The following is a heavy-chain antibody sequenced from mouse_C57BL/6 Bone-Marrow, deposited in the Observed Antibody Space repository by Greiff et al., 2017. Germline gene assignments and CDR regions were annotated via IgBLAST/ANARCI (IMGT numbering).Heavy chain of an antibody. V-gene: IGHV1-15*01. CDR2: IDPETGGT. Sequence: QVQLQQSGAELVRPGASVTLSCKASGYTFNDYEMHWVKQTPVHGLAWIGAIDPETGGTAYNQKFKGKAILTADKSSSTAYMELRSLTAEDSAVYYCIAWFAYWGQGTLVTVSA. J-gene: IGHJ3*01. CDR1: GYTFNDYE. CDR3: IAWFAY.